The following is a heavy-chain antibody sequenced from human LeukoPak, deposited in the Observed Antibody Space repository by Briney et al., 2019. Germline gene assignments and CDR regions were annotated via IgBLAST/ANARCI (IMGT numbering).Heavy chain of an antibody. CDR2: VHNSGGS. V-gene: IGHV4-59*08. Sequence: SETLSLTCSVSGGAISRSFWTWIRQSPGRGLEWIGYVHNSGGSNYIPSCNPSLKSRATISVETSKNQFSLQLTSVTATDTAVYFCERRRPPFISESTDYPHAFDMWGQGTRVIVSA. CDR3: ERRRPPFISESTDYPHAFDM. D-gene: IGHD2-8*02. CDR1: GGAISRSF. J-gene: IGHJ3*02.